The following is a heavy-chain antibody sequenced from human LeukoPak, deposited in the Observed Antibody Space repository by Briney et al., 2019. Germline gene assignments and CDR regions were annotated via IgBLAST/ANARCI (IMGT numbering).Heavy chain of an antibody. CDR3: ARVSSGWFQYYFDY. J-gene: IGHJ4*02. D-gene: IGHD6-19*01. V-gene: IGHV4-61*01. CDR1: GGSVSSGSYY. Sequence: SETLSLTCTVSGGSVSSGSYYWSWIRQRPGKGLEWIGYVYYSGSTNYNRSLKSRVTISVDTSKNQFSLKLSSVTAADTAVYYCARVSSGWFQYYFDYWGQGTLVTVSS. CDR2: VYYSGST.